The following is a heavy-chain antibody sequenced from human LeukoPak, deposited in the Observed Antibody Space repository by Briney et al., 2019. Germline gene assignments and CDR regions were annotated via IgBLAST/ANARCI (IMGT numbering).Heavy chain of an antibody. V-gene: IGHV1-69*04. CDR2: IIPILGIA. CDR1: GGTFSSYT. D-gene: IGHD3-10*01. Sequence: SVKVSCKASGGTFSSYTISWVRQAPGQGLERMGRIIPILGIANYAQKFQGRVTITADKSTSTAYMELSSLRSEDTAVYYCARDLPRNGADYWGQGTLVTVSS. CDR3: ARDLPRNGADY. J-gene: IGHJ4*02.